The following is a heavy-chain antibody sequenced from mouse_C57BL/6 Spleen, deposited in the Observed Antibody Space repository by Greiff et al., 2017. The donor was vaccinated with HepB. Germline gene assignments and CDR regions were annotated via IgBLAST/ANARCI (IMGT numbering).Heavy chain of an antibody. CDR2: ISDGGSYT. V-gene: IGHV5-4*01. CDR1: GFTFSSYA. D-gene: IGHD1-1*01. J-gene: IGHJ2*01. CDR3: ARAFYGSSLGFDY. Sequence: DVHLVESGGGLVKPGGSLKLSCAASGFTFSSYAMSWVRQTPEKRLEWVATISDGGSYTYYPDNVKGRFTISRDNAKNNLYLQMSHLKSEDTAMYYCARAFYGSSLGFDYWGQGTTLTVSS.